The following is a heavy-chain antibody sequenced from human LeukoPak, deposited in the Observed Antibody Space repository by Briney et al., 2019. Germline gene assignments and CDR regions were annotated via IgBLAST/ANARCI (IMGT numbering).Heavy chain of an antibody. D-gene: IGHD2-15*01. J-gene: IGHJ3*02. CDR2: ISYDGSNK. Sequence: PGGSLRLSCAASGFTFSSYGMHWVRQAPGKGLEWVAVISYDGSNKYYADSVKGRFTISRDNSKNTLYLQMNSLRAEDTAVYYCANGIVDRSGGSCYSLDAFDIWGQGTMVTVSS. CDR1: GFTFSSYG. V-gene: IGHV3-30*18. CDR3: ANGIVDRSGGSCYSLDAFDI.